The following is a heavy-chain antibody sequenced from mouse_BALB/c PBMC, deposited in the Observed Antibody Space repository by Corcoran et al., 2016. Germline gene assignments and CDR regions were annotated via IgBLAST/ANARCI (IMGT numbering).Heavy chain of an antibody. Sequence: QIQLVQSGPELQKPGETVQISCKASGYTFTDYSMHWVKQAPGKGLKWMGRINTETGEPTYADDFKGRFAFSLETSASTAYLQINNLKNEDTATYSGARWLRRGYAMDYGCQGTSVTVSS. D-gene: IGHD2-2*01. CDR2: INTETGEP. CDR1: GYTFTDYS. J-gene: IGHJ4*01. CDR3: ARWLRRGYAMDY. V-gene: IGHV9-2-1*01.